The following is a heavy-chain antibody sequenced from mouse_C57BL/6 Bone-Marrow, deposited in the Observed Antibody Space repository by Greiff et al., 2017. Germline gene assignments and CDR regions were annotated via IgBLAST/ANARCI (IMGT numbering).Heavy chain of an antibody. J-gene: IGHJ3*01. D-gene: IGHD6-2*01. Sequence: EVMLVESGGGLVQSGRSLRLSCATSGFTFSDFYMEWVRQAPGKGLEWIAARRNKANDYTTEYSASVKGRFIVSRDTSQSILYLQMNALRAEDTAIYYCARDVSEGGFAYWGQGTLVTVSA. CDR2: RRNKANDYTT. CDR1: GFTFSDFY. CDR3: ARDVSEGGFAY. V-gene: IGHV7-1*01.